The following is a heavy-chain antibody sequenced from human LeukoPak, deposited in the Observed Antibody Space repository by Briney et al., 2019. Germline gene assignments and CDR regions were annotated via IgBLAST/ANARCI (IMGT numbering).Heavy chain of an antibody. CDR3: ARHRNSQTAGAGDD. Sequence: ASVKVSCKASGYTVAAYYIHWVRQAPGQGLEWMGWINPNTGSPYYPQKFQGRVTITWDSSVNTPYMELTSVTSDDTAMYYCARHRNSQTAGAGDDWGRGTVVTVSS. D-gene: IGHD1-26*01. J-gene: IGHJ4*02. CDR1: GYTVAAYY. CDR2: INPNTGSP. V-gene: IGHV1-2*02.